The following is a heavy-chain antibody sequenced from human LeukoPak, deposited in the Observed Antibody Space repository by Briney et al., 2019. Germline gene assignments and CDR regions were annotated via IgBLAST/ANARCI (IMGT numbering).Heavy chain of an antibody. CDR1: GFILSDYS. J-gene: IGHJ4*02. D-gene: IGHD2/OR15-2a*01. Sequence: GGSLRLSCASSGFILSDYSMTWLRQAPGKGLAWVSYISLNGSSICYADSVKVRFTISRDNAKNSLYLQMNSLRGEDTAIYYCARDHPNKRTDYWGQGTLVSVSS. CDR2: ISLNGSSI. V-gene: IGHV3-11*04. CDR3: ARDHPNKRTDY.